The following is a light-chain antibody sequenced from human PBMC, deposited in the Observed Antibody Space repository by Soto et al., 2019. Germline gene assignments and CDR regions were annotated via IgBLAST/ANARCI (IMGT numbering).Light chain of an antibody. V-gene: IGLV1-51*02. Sequence: QSVLTQPPAVSAAPGQKVTISCSGSSSNIGNNYVSWYQQLPGTAPKLLIYENNKRPSGIPDRFSGSKSGTSATLGITGLQTGDEADYYCGTWHSSLSADYVFGTGTKVTVL. CDR3: GTWHSSLSADYV. J-gene: IGLJ1*01. CDR2: ENN. CDR1: SSNIGNNY.